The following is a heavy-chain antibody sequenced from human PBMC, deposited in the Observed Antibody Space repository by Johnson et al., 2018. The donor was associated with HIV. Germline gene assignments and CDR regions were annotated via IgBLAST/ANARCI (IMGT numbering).Heavy chain of an antibody. V-gene: IGHV3-72*01. CDR3: VRVELGALDI. D-gene: IGHD1-7*01. CDR1: GMTFSDLW. CDR2: TRNKANSYTT. J-gene: IGHJ3*02. Sequence: VQLVESGGGLVKPGGSLRLSCAASGMTFSDLWMNWVLQAPGKGLEWVGRTRNKANSYTTEYAASVKGRFTISRDDSKNSLYLQMNSLKTEDTAVYYCVRVELGALDIWGQGTMVTVSS.